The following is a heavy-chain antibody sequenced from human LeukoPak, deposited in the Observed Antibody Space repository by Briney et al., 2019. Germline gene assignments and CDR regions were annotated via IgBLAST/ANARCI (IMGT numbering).Heavy chain of an antibody. Sequence: PSETLSLTCTVSGGSISSSSYYWGWLRQPPGKGLEWIGSIYYSGSTYYNPSLKSRVTISVDTSKNQFSLKLSSVTAADTAVYYCARHRDVDRGYNWFDPGGQGTLVTVSS. CDR2: IYYSGST. CDR1: GGSISSSSYY. D-gene: IGHD5-12*01. J-gene: IGHJ5*02. V-gene: IGHV4-39*01. CDR3: ARHRDVDRGYNWFDP.